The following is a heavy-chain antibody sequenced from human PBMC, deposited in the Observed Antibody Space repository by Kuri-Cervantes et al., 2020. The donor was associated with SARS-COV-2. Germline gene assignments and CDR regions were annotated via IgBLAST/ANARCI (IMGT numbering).Heavy chain of an antibody. J-gene: IGHJ4*02. CDR2: ISAYNGNT. CDR3: ASGVLGQQLVLDY. Sequence: ASVKVSCKASGYTFTSYGISWVRQAPGQGLEWMGWISAYNGNTNYAQKLQGRVTMTTGTSTSTDYMELRSLRSDDTAVYYCASGVLGQQLVLDYWGQGTLVTVSS. CDR1: GYTFTSYG. D-gene: IGHD6-13*01. V-gene: IGHV1-18*01.